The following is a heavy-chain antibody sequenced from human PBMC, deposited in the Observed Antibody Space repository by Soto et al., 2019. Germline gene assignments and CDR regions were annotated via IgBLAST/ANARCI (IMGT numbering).Heavy chain of an antibody. J-gene: IGHJ3*02. Sequence: GGSLRLSCAASGFTFSDYYMSWIRQAPGKGLEWVSYISSSGSTIYYADSVKGRFTISRDNAKNSLYLQMNSLRVEDTAVYYCARDYGGILSRYYAFDIWGQGTMVTVSS. D-gene: IGHD2-15*01. CDR3: ARDYGGILSRYYAFDI. CDR2: ISSSGSTI. V-gene: IGHV3-11*01. CDR1: GFTFSDYY.